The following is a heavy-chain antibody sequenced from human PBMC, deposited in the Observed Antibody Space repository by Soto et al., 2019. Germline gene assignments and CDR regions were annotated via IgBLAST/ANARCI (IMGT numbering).Heavy chain of an antibody. D-gene: IGHD6-6*01. CDR2: ISGSSITI. CDR3: ARFLGGIPARPFDY. Sequence: QVQLAESGGGLVKPGGSVRLSCAASGFTFSDSYMSWVRQAPGKGLEWLSYISGSSITISHADSVKGRFTISRDNDKNSVYLQMDSLRAEDTAVYYCARFLGGIPARPFDYWGQGTLVTVSS. V-gene: IGHV3-11*01. J-gene: IGHJ4*02. CDR1: GFTFSDSY.